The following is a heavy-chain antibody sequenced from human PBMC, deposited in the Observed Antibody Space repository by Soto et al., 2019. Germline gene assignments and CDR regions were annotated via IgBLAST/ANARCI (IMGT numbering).Heavy chain of an antibody. CDR2: IYYSGNT. CDR1: GGSVSSGDYY. D-gene: IGHD5-18*01. Sequence: PSETLSLTCTVSGGSVSSGDYYWSWIRQPPGKGLECIGYIYYSGNTNYNPSLKSRVIISVDTSKNLFSLKLTSVTAADTAVYYCARIPVDTSMIYWLDPWGQGTLVTVSS. CDR3: ARIPVDTSMIYWLDP. J-gene: IGHJ5*02. V-gene: IGHV4-61*08.